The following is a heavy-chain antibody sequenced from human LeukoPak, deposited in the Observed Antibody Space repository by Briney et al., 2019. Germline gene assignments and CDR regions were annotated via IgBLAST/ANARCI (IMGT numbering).Heavy chain of an antibody. V-gene: IGHV4-34*01. J-gene: IGHJ3*02. CDR1: GGSFSGYY. CDR2: INHSGST. CDR3: ARDPVVDAFDI. Sequence: PSETLSLTCAVYGGSFSGYYWSWIRQPPGKGLEWIGEINHSGSTNYNPSLKSRVSISVDTSKNQFSLKLSSVTAADTAVYYCARDPVVDAFDIWGQGTMVTVSS. D-gene: IGHD6-6*01.